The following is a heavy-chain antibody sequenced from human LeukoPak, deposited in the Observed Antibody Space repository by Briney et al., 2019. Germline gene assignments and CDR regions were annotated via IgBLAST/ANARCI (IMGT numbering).Heavy chain of an antibody. J-gene: IGHJ4*02. D-gene: IGHD5-12*01. V-gene: IGHV1-18*01. CDR3: ARSDLATITAGPFEY. Sequence: GASVKVSCMASGYTFTNYGITWVRQAPGQGLEWMGWISGHQGNTKYAQNFQGRVTMTIDTSTSTAYMDLRSLRSDDTAIYFCARSDLATITAGPFEYWGQGTLVAVSS. CDR1: GYTFTNYG. CDR2: ISGHQGNT.